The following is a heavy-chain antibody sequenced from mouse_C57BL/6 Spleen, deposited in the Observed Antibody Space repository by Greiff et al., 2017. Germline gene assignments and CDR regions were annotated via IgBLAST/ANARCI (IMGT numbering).Heavy chain of an antibody. J-gene: IGHJ4*01. V-gene: IGHV1-53*01. Sequence: VQLQQSGPALVKPGASVQLSCKASGYTFTSYWMHWVKQRPGQGLEWIGNINPSNGGTNYNEKFKSKATLTVDKSSSTAYMQLSSLTSEDSAVYYCARNGWRAMDYWGQGTSVTVSS. CDR1: GYTFTSYW. CDR2: INPSNGGT. CDR3: ARNGWRAMDY. D-gene: IGHD1-1*02.